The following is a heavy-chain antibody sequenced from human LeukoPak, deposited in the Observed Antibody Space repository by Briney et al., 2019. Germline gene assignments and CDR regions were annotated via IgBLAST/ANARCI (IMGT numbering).Heavy chain of an antibody. V-gene: IGHV3-30*02. CDR1: GFTFNSYG. CDR3: AKDGGGYYPYYYYYMDV. CDR2: IRFDGSNN. J-gene: IGHJ6*03. D-gene: IGHD3-22*01. Sequence: QAGGSLRLSCAASGFTFNSYGIHWVRQAPGKGLEWVAFIRFDGSNNYYADSVKGRFTISRDNSKNTMYLQMNSLRAEDTAVYYCAKDGGGYYPYYYYYMDVWGKGTTVTISS.